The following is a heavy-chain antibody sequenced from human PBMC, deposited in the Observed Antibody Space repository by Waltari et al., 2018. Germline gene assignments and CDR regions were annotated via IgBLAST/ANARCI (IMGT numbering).Heavy chain of an antibody. Sequence: EVQLVESGGGLVQPGGSLRRSWAPSGFTYSVYGMTWVRGAPGKGLEWVANIKQDGREKYYVDSVKGRFTISGDNAKNSLYLQMNSLRAEDTAVYYCARIRLVGATSSDYWGQGTLVTVSS. CDR1: GFTYSVYG. CDR3: ARIRLVGATSSDY. V-gene: IGHV3-7*01. D-gene: IGHD1-26*01. CDR2: IKQDGREK. J-gene: IGHJ4*02.